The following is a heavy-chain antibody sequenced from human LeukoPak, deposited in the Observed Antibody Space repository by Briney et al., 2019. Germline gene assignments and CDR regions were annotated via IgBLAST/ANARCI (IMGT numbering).Heavy chain of an antibody. Sequence: ASVKVSCKASGYTFTGYYMHWVRQAPGQGLEWMGWINPNSGDTNYAQKFQGRVTMTRDTSISTAYMELSRLRSDDTAVYYCARIAVAGKYFDYWGQGTLVTVSS. CDR1: GYTFTGYY. CDR3: ARIAVAGKYFDY. J-gene: IGHJ4*02. CDR2: INPNSGDT. V-gene: IGHV1-2*02. D-gene: IGHD6-19*01.